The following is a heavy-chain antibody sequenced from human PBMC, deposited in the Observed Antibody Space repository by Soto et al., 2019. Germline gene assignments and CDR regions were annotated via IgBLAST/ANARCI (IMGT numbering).Heavy chain of an antibody. Sequence: LRLSCAASGFTFSSYAMHWVRQVPGKGLEWVAVISYDGSNKYYADSVKGRFTISRDNSKNTLYLQMNSLRAEDTAVYYCARSGGTDYYYGLAVWGQGSTVTVSS. V-gene: IGHV3-30-3*01. J-gene: IGHJ6*02. CDR3: ARSGGTDYYYGLAV. CDR1: GFTFSSYA. D-gene: IGHD1-7*01. CDR2: ISYDGSNK.